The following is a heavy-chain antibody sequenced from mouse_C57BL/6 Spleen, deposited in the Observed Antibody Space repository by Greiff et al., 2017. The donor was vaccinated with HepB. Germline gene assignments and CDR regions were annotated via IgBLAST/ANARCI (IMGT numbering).Heavy chain of an antibody. CDR3: TREGITTVVAPYYYAMDY. J-gene: IGHJ4*01. V-gene: IGHV5-9-1*02. Sequence: EVQVVESGEGLVKPGGSLKLSCAASGFTFSSYAMSWVRQTPEKRLEWVAYISSGGDYIYYADTVKGRFTISRDNARNTLYLQMSSLKSEDTAMYYCTREGITTVVAPYYYAMDYWGQGTSVTVSS. CDR1: GFTFSSYA. D-gene: IGHD1-1*01. CDR2: ISSGGDYI.